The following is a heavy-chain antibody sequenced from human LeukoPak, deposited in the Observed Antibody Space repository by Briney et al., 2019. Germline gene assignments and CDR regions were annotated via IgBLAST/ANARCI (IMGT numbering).Heavy chain of an antibody. CDR2: ISSSGSTI. CDR3: ASQSYARFDP. V-gene: IGHV3-48*03. Sequence: GGSLRLSCAASGFTFSSYEMNWVRQAPGKGLEWVSYISSSGSTIYYADSVKGRFTISRDNAKNSLYLQMNSLGAEDTAVYYCASQSYARFDPWGQGTPVTVSS. CDR1: GFTFSSYE. D-gene: IGHD3-16*01. J-gene: IGHJ5*02.